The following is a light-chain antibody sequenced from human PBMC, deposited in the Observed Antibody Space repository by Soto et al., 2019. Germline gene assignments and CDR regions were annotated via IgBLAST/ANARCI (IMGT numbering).Light chain of an antibody. CDR2: AAS. V-gene: IGKV3-20*01. J-gene: IGKJ4*01. CDR1: QSLTNNY. Sequence: EIVLTQSPGTLSLSPGERATLSCRANQSLTNNYLAWYQQKPGQAPRLLIYAASSRATGIPDRFSGSGSETDFTLTISRLEPEDFAVYYCQQYGSSLPVTFGGGTNVEIK. CDR3: QQYGSSLPVT.